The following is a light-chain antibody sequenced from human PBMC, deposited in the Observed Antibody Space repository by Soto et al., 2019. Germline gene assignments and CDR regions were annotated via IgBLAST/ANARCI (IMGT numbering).Light chain of an antibody. CDR3: QQYGSSPLT. CDR2: GAS. CDR1: QSVGSD. Sequence: IVMTQSPATLSVSPGERATLSCTASQSVGSDLAWYQQKPGQAPRLLIYGASRRPSGIPDRFSGSGSGTDFTLTISRLEPEDFAVYYCQQYGSSPLTFGGGTKVDIK. V-gene: IGKV3-20*01. J-gene: IGKJ4*01.